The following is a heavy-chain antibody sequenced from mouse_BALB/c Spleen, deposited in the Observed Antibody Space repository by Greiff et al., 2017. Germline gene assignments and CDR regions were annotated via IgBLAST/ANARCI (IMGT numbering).Heavy chain of an antibody. CDR2: ISSGGGNT. Sequence: DVKLVESGGGLVKPGGSLKLSCAASGFTFSSYTMSWVRQTPEKRLEWVATISSGGGNTYYPDSVKGRFTISRDNAKNNLYLQMSSLRSEDTALYYCARKSYWGDAMDYWGQGTSVTVSS. V-gene: IGHV5-9*03. D-gene: IGHD4-1*01. CDR3: ARKSYWGDAMDY. CDR1: GFTFSSYT. J-gene: IGHJ4*01.